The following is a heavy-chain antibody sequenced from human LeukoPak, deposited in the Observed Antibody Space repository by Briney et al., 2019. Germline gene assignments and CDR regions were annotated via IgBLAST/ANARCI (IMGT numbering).Heavy chain of an antibody. V-gene: IGHV3-23*01. CDR3: AKAQKQLWFSEFAFDI. CDR1: GFTFSSYA. CDR2: ISGSGGST. Sequence: GGSLRLSCAASGFTFSSYAMSWVRQAPGKGPEGVSAISGSGGSTYYADSVKGRFTISRDNSKNTLYLQMNSLRAEDTAVYYCAKAQKQLWFSEFAFDIWGQGTMVTVSS. J-gene: IGHJ3*02. D-gene: IGHD5-18*01.